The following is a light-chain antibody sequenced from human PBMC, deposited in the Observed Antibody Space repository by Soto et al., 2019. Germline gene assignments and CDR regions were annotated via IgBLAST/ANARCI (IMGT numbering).Light chain of an antibody. J-gene: IGLJ2*01. V-gene: IGLV2-14*01. CDR3: SSYTTSSTLVL. CDR2: DVT. Sequence: QSVLTQPASVSGSPGQSITISCTGTSSDVGNYNYVSWYQQHPGKVPKLVIYDVTNRPSGVSNHFSGSKSGNTASLTISGLQAEDEADYYCSSYTTSSTLVLFGGGTKLTVL. CDR1: SSDVGNYNY.